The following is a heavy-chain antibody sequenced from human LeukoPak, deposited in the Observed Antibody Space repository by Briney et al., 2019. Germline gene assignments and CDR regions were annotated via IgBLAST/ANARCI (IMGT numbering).Heavy chain of an antibody. D-gene: IGHD3-22*01. CDR3: TRGRIYYDSSGFRY. J-gene: IGHJ4*02. Sequence: TSETLSLTCAVYGGSFSGYYWSWIRQPPGKGLEWIGNIYYSGNINYNPSLKSRLTISVDTSKNQFSLKLSSVTAADTAVYYCTRGRIYYDSSGFRYWGQGTLVTVSS. CDR1: GGSFSGYY. CDR2: IYYSGNI. V-gene: IGHV4-59*01.